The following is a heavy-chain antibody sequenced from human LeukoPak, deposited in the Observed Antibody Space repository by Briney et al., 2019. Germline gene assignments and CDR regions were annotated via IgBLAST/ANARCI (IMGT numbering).Heavy chain of an antibody. Sequence: GGSLRLSCAASGFTVSSHTMNWVRQAPGKGLEWVSCISSNVNKMYYAESVRGRFTVSRDNAGNSLSLQMDSLRAEDTAVYYCTRELLSLHQGLDSWGQGTLVTVSS. CDR1: GFTVSSHT. V-gene: IGHV3-21*01. CDR3: TRELLSLHQGLDS. D-gene: IGHD2/OR15-2a*01. J-gene: IGHJ5*01. CDR2: ISSNVNKM.